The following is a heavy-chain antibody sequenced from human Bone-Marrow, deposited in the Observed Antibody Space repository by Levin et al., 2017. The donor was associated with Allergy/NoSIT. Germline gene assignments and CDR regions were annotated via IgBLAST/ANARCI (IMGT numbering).Heavy chain of an antibody. CDR3: ARDACSSTSCYFRSTSELTTLDP. D-gene: IGHD2-2*01. CDR1: GYTFTSYD. CDR2: MNPNSGNT. Sequence: PVASVKVSCKASGYTFTSYDINWVRQATGQGLEWMGWMNPNSGNTGYAQKFQGRVTMTRNTSISTAYMELSSLRSEDTAVYYCARDACSSTSCYFRSTSELTTLDPWGQGTLVTVSS. V-gene: IGHV1-8*01. J-gene: IGHJ5*02.